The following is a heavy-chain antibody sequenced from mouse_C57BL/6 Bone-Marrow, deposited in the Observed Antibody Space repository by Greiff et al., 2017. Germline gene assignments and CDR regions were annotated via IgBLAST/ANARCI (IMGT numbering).Heavy chain of an antibody. V-gene: IGHV1-53*01. J-gene: IGHJ2*01. CDR3: ARSNYYGGDFDY. D-gene: IGHD1-2*01. CDR1: GYTFTSYW. Sequence: VKLQQPGTELVKPGASVKLSCKASGYTFTSYWMHWVKQRPGQGLAWIGNINPSNGGTNYNEKFKSKATLTVDKSSSTAYMQLSSLTSEDSAVXYCARSNYYGGDFDYWGQGTTLTVSS. CDR2: INPSNGGT.